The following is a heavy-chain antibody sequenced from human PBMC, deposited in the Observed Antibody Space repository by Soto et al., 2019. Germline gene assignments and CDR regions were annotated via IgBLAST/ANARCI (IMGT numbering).Heavy chain of an antibody. D-gene: IGHD3-3*01. J-gene: IGHJ4*02. V-gene: IGHV3-23*01. Sequence: EVALLESGGGLVQPGGSLRLSCAASGFTFSDFAMSWVRQAPGKGLEWVSGISASGSRTIYADSVRGRFTISRDNSGNTLYLQLNALRAEDAAVYYCAKDRHYNFWSGHVLLTWGQGSLVSVSS. CDR1: GFTFSDFA. CDR2: ISASGSRT. CDR3: AKDRHYNFWSGHVLLT.